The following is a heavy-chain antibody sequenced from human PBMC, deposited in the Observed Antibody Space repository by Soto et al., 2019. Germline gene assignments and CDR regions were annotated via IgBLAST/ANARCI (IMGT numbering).Heavy chain of an antibody. CDR1: GGTFSGYA. Sequence: GASVKVSCKASGGTFSGYAISWVRQAPGQGLEWMGGIIPIFGTANYAQKFQGRVTITADESTSTAYMELSSLRSEDTAVYYCAREKATMMLDPFVSWGQGTMVTASS. J-gene: IGHJ3*02. CDR3: AREKATMMLDPFVS. CDR2: IIPIFGTA. V-gene: IGHV1-69*13. D-gene: IGHD3-22*01.